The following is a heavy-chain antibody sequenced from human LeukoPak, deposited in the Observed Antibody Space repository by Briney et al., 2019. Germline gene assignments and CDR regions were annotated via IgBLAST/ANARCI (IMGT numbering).Heavy chain of an antibody. CDR2: IIPIFGTA. J-gene: IGHJ4*02. D-gene: IGHD1-26*01. CDR3: ARSPIVGATREDY. Sequence: SVKVSCKASGGTFSSYAISWVRQAPGQGLEWMGGIIPIFGTANYVQKFQGRVTITADESTSTAYMELSSLRSEDTAVYYCARSPIVGATREDYWGQGTLVTVSS. V-gene: IGHV1-69*13. CDR1: GGTFSSYA.